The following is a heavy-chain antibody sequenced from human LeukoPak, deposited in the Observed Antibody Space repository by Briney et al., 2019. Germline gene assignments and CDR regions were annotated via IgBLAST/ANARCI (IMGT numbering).Heavy chain of an antibody. CDR2: ISSSSSYI. Sequence: GGSLRLSCAASGFTFSSYSMNWVRQAPGKGLEWVSSISSSSSYIYYADSVKGRFTISRDNAKNSLYLQMNSLRAEDTAVYYCARDQGPSGGSCFDYWGQGTLVTVSS. J-gene: IGHJ4*02. CDR1: GFTFSSYS. D-gene: IGHD2-15*01. CDR3: ARDQGPSGGSCFDY. V-gene: IGHV3-21*01.